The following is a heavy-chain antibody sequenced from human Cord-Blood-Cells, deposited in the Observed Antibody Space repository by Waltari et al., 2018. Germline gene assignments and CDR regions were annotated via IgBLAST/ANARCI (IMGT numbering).Heavy chain of an antibody. J-gene: IGHJ4*02. D-gene: IGHD4-4*01. CDR3: ARGLATGMTTVTTVLN. Sequence: QVQLVQSGAEVKKPGASVKTSCKASGYTFTSYDINWVRQAPGQGLEWMGWMNPNSGNTGYAQKFQDRVNSTRNTSISTAYMELSSLRSEDTAVYYCARGLATGMTTVTTVLNGGQGTLVTVSS. V-gene: IGHV1-8*03. CDR1: GYTFTSYD. CDR2: MNPNSGNT.